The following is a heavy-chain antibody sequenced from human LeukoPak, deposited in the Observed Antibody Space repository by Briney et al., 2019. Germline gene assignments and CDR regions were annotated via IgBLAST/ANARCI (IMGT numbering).Heavy chain of an antibody. CDR2: ISGSGGST. CDR1: GFTFSSYA. D-gene: IGHD6-19*01. V-gene: IGHV3-23*01. Sequence: PGGSLRLSCAASGFTFSSYAMSWVRQAPGKGLKWVSAISGSGGSTYYADSVKGRFTISRDNSKNTLYLQMNSLRAEDTAVYYCAKDSAVARRYYFDYWGQGTLVAVSS. CDR3: AKDSAVARRYYFDY. J-gene: IGHJ4*02.